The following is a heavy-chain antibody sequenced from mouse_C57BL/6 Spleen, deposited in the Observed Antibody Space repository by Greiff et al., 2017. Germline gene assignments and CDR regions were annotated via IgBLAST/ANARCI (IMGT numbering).Heavy chain of an antibody. Sequence: VQLQQPGAELVKPGASVKMSCKASGYTFTSYWITWVKQRPGQGLEWIGDIYPGSGSTNYNEKFKSKATLAVDTSSRTAYMQLSSLTSEDSAVDYCARDSTTVVDGYFDVWGTGTTVTVSS. J-gene: IGHJ1*03. D-gene: IGHD1-1*01. CDR1: GYTFTSYW. V-gene: IGHV1-55*01. CDR3: ARDSTTVVDGYFDV. CDR2: IYPGSGST.